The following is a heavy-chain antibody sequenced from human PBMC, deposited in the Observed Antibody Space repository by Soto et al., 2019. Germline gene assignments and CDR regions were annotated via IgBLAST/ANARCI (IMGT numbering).Heavy chain of an antibody. CDR3: AKVYSSGSYFPDY. J-gene: IGHJ4*02. CDR1: GFTFSSYA. V-gene: IGHV3-23*01. D-gene: IGHD3-22*01. Sequence: GSLRLSCAASGFTFSSYAMGWVRQTPGKGLEWVSAISAGGGSTYYADSVKGRFTISRDNSKNTVFLQMNSLRAEDTAVYYCAKVYSSGSYFPDYRGQGTLVTVSS. CDR2: ISAGGGST.